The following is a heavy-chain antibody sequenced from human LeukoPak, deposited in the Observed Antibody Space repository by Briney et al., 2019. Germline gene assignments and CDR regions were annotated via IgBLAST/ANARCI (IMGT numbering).Heavy chain of an antibody. J-gene: IGHJ4*02. Sequence: GGSLRLSCAASGFTFDDYAMHWVRQAPGKGLEWVSAISGSGGSTYYADSVKGRFTISRDNSKNTLYLQMNSLRAEDTAVYYCANRGATAGRGYFDYWGQGTLVTVSS. CDR1: GFTFDDYA. D-gene: IGHD6-13*01. CDR3: ANRGATAGRGYFDY. CDR2: ISGSGGST. V-gene: IGHV3-23*01.